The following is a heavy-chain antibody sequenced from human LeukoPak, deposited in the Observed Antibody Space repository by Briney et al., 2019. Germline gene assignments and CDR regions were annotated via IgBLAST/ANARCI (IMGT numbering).Heavy chain of an antibody. V-gene: IGHV3-23*01. D-gene: IGHD2-2*01. J-gene: IGHJ4*02. Sequence: PGGSLRLSCAASGFTFSSYAMSWVRQAPGKGLEWVSAISNSGGSTYYADSVKGRFTISRDNSRNTLYLQMNSLRAEDTAVYYCAKDHCSSSSCNGDHWGQGILVTVSS. CDR1: GFTFSSYA. CDR3: AKDHCSSSSCNGDH. CDR2: ISNSGGST.